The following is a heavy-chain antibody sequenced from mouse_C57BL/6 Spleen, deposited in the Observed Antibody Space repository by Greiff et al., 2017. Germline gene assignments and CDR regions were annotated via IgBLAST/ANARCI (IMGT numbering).Heavy chain of an antibody. J-gene: IGHJ2*01. CDR3: ARNHYGSSYGY. CDR1: GYSITSGYY. D-gene: IGHD1-1*01. V-gene: IGHV3-6*01. CDR2: ISYDGSN. Sequence: EVQVVESGPGLVKPSQSLSLTCSVTGYSITSGYYWNWIRQFPGNKLEWMGYISYDGSNNYNPSLKNLISITRDTSKNQFFLKLNSVTTEDTATYYCARNHYGSSYGYWGQGTTLTVSS.